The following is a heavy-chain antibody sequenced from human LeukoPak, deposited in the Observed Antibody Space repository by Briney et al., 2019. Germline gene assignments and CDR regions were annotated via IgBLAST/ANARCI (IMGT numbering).Heavy chain of an antibody. CDR1: GFTFSSYA. J-gene: IGHJ4*02. V-gene: IGHV3-66*01. Sequence: GGSLRLSCAASGFTFSSYAMSWVRQAPGKGLEWVSVIYSGGSTYYADSVKGRFTISRDNSKNTLYLQMNSLRAEDTAVYYCAREAKATWEPFDYWGQGTLVTVSS. D-gene: IGHD1-26*01. CDR3: AREAKATWEPFDY. CDR2: IYSGGST.